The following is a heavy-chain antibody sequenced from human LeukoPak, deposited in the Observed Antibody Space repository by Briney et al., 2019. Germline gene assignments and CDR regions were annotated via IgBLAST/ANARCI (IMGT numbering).Heavy chain of an antibody. J-gene: IGHJ6*02. V-gene: IGHV4-39*07. CDR1: GGSISSSSYY. D-gene: IGHD5-18*01. Sequence: SETLSLTCTVSGGSISSSSYYWGWIRQPPGKGLEWIGSIYYSGSTYYNPSLKSRVTISVDTSKNQFSLKLSFVTAADTAVYYCASLAAELWLRSSLDVWGQGTTVTVSS. CDR3: ASLAAELWLRSSLDV. CDR2: IYYSGST.